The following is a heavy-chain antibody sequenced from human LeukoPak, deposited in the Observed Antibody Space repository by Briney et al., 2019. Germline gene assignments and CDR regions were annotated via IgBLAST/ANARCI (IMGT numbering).Heavy chain of an antibody. Sequence: ASVKVSCKASGYTFTGYYMHWVRHAPGQGLEWMGWINPNSGGTNYAQKFQGRVTMTRDTSISTAYMELSRLRSDDTAVYYCARSYDFWSGYYPFDYWGQGTLVTVSS. J-gene: IGHJ4*02. V-gene: IGHV1-2*02. CDR3: ARSYDFWSGYYPFDY. CDR2: INPNSGGT. CDR1: GYTFTGYY. D-gene: IGHD3-3*01.